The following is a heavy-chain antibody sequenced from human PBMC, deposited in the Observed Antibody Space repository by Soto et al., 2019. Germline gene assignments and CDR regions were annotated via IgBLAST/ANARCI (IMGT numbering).Heavy chain of an antibody. V-gene: IGHV3-30*18. CDR3: AKGAHSSDWPKFDY. CDR2: ISYDGSNK. D-gene: IGHD6-19*01. CDR1: GFTFSSYG. J-gene: IGHJ4*02. Sequence: QVQLVESGGGVVQPGRSLRLSCAASGFTFSSYGMHWVRQAPGKGLEWVAFISYDGSNKYYADSVKGRFTISRDKSKNTLYLQMNSLRAEDTAVYYCAKGAHSSDWPKFDYGGQGTLVTVSS.